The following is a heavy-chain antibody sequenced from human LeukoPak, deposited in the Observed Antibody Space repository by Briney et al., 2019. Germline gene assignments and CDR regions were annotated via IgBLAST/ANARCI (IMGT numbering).Heavy chain of an antibody. J-gene: IGHJ4*02. D-gene: IGHD3-22*01. CDR2: IYWDDEK. CDR3: AHLYFYNSGGYSRAFDY. Sequence: SCPTLVKPTQTLTLTCTFSGFSLRTNGVGVGWIRQPPGKALEGLALIYWDDEKRYSPSLRTRLTITKDTSKRQVVLTMTNMDPVDTATYYCAHLYFYNSGGYSRAFDYWGQGTQVTVSS. CDR1: GFSLRTNGVG. V-gene: IGHV2-5*02.